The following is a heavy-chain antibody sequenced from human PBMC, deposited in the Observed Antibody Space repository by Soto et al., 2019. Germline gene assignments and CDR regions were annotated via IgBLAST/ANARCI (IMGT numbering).Heavy chain of an antibody. CDR1: GYSFTSYW. V-gene: IGHV5-51*01. J-gene: IGHJ4*02. Sequence: HGESLKISCKGSGYSFTSYWIGWVRQMPGKGLEWMGIIYPGDSDTRYSPSFQGQVTISRDNSKNTLYLQMGSLRAEDMAVYYCASQKGYWGQGTLVTVSS. CDR2: IYPGDSDT. CDR3: ASQKGY.